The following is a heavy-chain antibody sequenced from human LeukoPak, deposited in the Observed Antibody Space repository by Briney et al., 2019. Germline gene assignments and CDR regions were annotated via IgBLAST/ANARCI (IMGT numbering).Heavy chain of an antibody. Sequence: GGSLRLSCAASGFTVSSNYMSWVRQAPGKGLEWVSVIYSGGSTYYADSVKGRFTISRDNSKNTLYLQMNSLRAEDTAVYYCARDRENMIAVAGTPPRSAFDIWGQGTMVTVSS. CDR2: IYSGGST. CDR1: GFTVSSNY. D-gene: IGHD6-19*01. V-gene: IGHV3-66*01. J-gene: IGHJ3*02. CDR3: ARDRENMIAVAGTPPRSAFDI.